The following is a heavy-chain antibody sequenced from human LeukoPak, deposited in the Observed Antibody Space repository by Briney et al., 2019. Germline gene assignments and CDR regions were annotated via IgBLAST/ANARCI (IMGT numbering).Heavy chain of an antibody. CDR2: ISSSGSTI. Sequence: GGSLRLSCAASGFTFSDYYMSWIRQAPGKGLEWASYISSSGSTIYYADSVKGRFTISRDNAKNSLYLQMNSLRAEDTAVYYCARTHCSSTSCYSGEEGYGMDVWGQGTTVTVSS. V-gene: IGHV3-11*01. J-gene: IGHJ6*02. CDR3: ARTHCSSTSCYSGEEGYGMDV. D-gene: IGHD2-2*01. CDR1: GFTFSDYY.